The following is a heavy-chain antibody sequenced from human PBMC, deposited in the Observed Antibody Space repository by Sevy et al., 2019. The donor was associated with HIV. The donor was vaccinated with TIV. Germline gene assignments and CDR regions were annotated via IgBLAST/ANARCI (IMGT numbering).Heavy chain of an antibody. V-gene: IGHV3-30-3*01. CDR3: TRDAAYITGWYPSDY. CDR1: GFSVSTHA. D-gene: IGHD6-19*01. CDR2: ISYDGSSK. J-gene: IGHJ4*02. Sequence: GGSLRLSCAASGFSVSTHAMHWVRQAPGKGLEWVALISYDGSSKYYADSVKGRLTISRDNSKNTLYLQMSSLRPDDTALYYCTRDAAYITGWYPSDYWGQGSLVTVSS.